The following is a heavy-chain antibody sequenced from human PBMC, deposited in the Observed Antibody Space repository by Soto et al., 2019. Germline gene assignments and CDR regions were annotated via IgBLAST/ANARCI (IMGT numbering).Heavy chain of an antibody. D-gene: IGHD2-15*01. V-gene: IGHV3-33*01. CDR3: AREWAAPPPWYHYYMVV. Sequence: QVQLVESGGGVVQPGRSLRLSCAASGFTFSGYGMQWVRQAPGKGLEWVAVIWSDGSNKYYADSVKGRFTISRDNSKNTLYLQMNSLRAEDTAVYYCAREWAAPPPWYHYYMVVWGKGPTVTVSS. CDR1: GFTFSGYG. J-gene: IGHJ6*03. CDR2: IWSDGSNK.